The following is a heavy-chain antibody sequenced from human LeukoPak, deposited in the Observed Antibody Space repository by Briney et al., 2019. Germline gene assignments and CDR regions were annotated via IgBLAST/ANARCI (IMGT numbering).Heavy chain of an antibody. V-gene: IGHV3-48*03. CDR2: ISSSGSTI. Sequence: PGGSLRLSCAASGFTFRSYEMNWVRQAPGKGLEWVSYISSSGSTIYYADSVKGRFTISRDNAKNSLSLQMNSLRAEDTAVYYCARHSFGDYEFWFDYWGQGTLVTVSS. D-gene: IGHD4-17*01. J-gene: IGHJ4*02. CDR1: GFTFRSYE. CDR3: ARHSFGDYEFWFDY.